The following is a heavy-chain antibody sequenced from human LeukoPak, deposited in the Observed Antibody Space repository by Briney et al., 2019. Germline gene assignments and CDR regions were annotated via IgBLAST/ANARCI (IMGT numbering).Heavy chain of an antibody. CDR2: ISSSSSTI. D-gene: IGHD3-22*01. CDR3: AREGTMIGARSNAFDI. V-gene: IGHV3-48*01. Sequence: GGSLRLSCAASGFTFSSYSMNWVRQAPGKGLEWVSYISSSSSTIYYADSAKGRFTISRDNAKNSLYLQMNSLRAEDTAVYYCAREGTMIGARSNAFDIWGQGTMVTVSS. CDR1: GFTFSSYS. J-gene: IGHJ3*02.